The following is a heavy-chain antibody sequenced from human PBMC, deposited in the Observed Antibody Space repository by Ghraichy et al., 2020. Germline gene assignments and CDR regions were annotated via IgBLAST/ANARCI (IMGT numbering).Heavy chain of an antibody. CDR2: ISSNGGST. J-gene: IGHJ3*02. CDR3: VKDRVVEWEPPGAFDI. Sequence: GGSLRLSCSASGFTFSSYAMHWVRQAPGKGLEYVSAISSNGGSTYYADSVKGRFTISRDNSKNTLYLQMSSLRAEDTAVYYCVKDRVVEWEPPGAFDIWGQGTMVTVSS. V-gene: IGHV3-64D*06. D-gene: IGHD1-26*01. CDR1: GFTFSSYA.